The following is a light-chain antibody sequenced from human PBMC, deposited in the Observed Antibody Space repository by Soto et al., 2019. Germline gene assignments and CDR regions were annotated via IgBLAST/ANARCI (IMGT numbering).Light chain of an antibody. J-gene: IGLJ1*01. CDR2: EVS. CDR3: SSYTSTSSYV. CDR1: SSDIGDYNY. V-gene: IGLV2-14*01. Sequence: QSALTQPASVSGSPGQSITISCTGTSSDIGDYNYVSWYEQHPGKAPKLMIYEVSNRPSWISNRFSGSNSGNTASLTISGLQADDEADYYCSSYTSTSSYVFGTGTKVTVL.